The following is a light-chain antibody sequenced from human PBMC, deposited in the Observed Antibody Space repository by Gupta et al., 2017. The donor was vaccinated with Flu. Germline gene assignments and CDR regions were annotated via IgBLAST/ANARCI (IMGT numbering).Light chain of an antibody. J-gene: IGLJ1*01. Sequence: SYELTQPPSVSVSPGQTASITCSGDNLGEKYVYWYQQKQGQYPVLGVYQDTKRPSGIPERCLGANSGHNETMLTIGNQSIDEAAEYCQEWDKCASDVFGTGTKVSVL. CDR3: QEWDKCASDV. CDR2: QDT. V-gene: IGLV3-1*01. CDR1: NLGEKY.